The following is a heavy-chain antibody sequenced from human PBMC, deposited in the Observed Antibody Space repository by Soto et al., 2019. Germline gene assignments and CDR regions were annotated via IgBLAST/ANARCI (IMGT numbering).Heavy chain of an antibody. Sequence: QLQLQESGPGLVKPSETLSLTCTVSGGSISSSSYYWGWIRQPPGKGLEWIGSIYYSGSIYYYNPALKSRVTISVDTSKTQFSLKLSSVTATDTAVYYCARPTPKLGIYWYFDLWGRGTLVTVSS. CDR1: GGSISSSSYY. CDR2: IYYSGSIY. D-gene: IGHD7-27*01. J-gene: IGHJ2*01. CDR3: ARPTPKLGIYWYFDL. V-gene: IGHV4-39*01.